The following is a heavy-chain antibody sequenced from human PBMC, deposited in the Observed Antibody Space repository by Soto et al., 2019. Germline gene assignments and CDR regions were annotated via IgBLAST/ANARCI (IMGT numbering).Heavy chain of an antibody. V-gene: IGHV4-30-4*01. CDR3: ASSSLYGVEV. CDR1: GGSISSGYYY. CDR2: IYYSGNT. Sequence: SETLSLTCSVSGGSISSGYYYWSWIRQPPGKGLEWIGNIYYSGNTYYNPSRKSRLIISIDTSKNQFSLKVGSATAADTAAYYCASSSLYGVEVWGQGTTVTVSS. J-gene: IGHJ6*02.